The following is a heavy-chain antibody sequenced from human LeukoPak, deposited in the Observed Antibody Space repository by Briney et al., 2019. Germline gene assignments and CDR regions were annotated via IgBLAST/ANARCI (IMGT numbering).Heavy chain of an antibody. D-gene: IGHD3-16*02. Sequence: SETLSLTCAVYGGSFSGYYWSWIRQPPGKGLEWIGEINHSGSTNYNPSLKSRVTISVDTSKNQFSLKLSSVTAADTAVYYCARVYDYVWGSYRYPGFRDWFDPWGQGTLVTVSS. CDR1: GGSFSGYY. V-gene: IGHV4-34*01. CDR2: INHSGST. J-gene: IGHJ5*02. CDR3: ARVYDYVWGSYRYPGFRDWFDP.